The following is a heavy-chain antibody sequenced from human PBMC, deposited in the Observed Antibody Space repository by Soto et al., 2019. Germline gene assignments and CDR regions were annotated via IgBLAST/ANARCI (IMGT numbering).Heavy chain of an antibody. J-gene: IGHJ4*02. CDR2: ISYDGSNK. V-gene: IGHV3-30*18. D-gene: IGHD6-13*01. Sequence: GGSLRLYCAASGFTFSSYGMHWVRQAPGKGLEWVAVISYDGSNKYYADSVKGRFTISRDNSKNTLYLQMNSLRAEDTAVYYCAKDRASSSSWYADYWGQGTLVTVSS. CDR3: AKDRASSSSWYADY. CDR1: GFTFSSYG.